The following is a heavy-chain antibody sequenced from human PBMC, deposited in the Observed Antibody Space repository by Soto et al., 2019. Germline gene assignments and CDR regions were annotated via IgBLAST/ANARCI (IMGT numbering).Heavy chain of an antibody. J-gene: IGHJ5*02. CDR3: ARDIGSSWYVGVFHWFDP. CDR1: GFTFSSYW. CDR2: IKQDGSEK. D-gene: IGHD6-13*01. Sequence: EVQLVESGGGLVQPGGSLRLSCAASGFTFSSYWMSWVRQAPGKGLEWVANIKQDGSEKYYVDSVKGRFTISRDNAKNSLYLQMNSLRAEDTAVYYCARDIGSSWYVGVFHWFDPWGQGTLVTVSS. V-gene: IGHV3-7*01.